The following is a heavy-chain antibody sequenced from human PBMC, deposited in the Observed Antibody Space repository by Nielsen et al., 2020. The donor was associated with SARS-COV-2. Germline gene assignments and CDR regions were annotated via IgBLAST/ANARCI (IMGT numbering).Heavy chain of an antibody. D-gene: IGHD5-12*01. CDR2: IYYSGST. V-gene: IGHV4-31*03. CDR3: ARGVVATTFDY. J-gene: IGHJ4*02. Sequence: SETLSLTCTVSGGSISSGGYYWSWIRQHPGKGLEWIGYIYYSGSTYYNPSLKSRVTISVDTSKNQFSLKLSSVTAADTAGYYCARGVVATTFDYLGQGTLVTVSS. CDR1: GGSISSGGYY.